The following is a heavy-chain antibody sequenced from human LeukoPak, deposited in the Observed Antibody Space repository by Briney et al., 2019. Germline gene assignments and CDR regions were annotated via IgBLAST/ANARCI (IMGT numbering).Heavy chain of an antibody. CDR2: IRYDGSNK. CDR1: GFTFSSYG. CDR3: AKDLPEYYGSGSYGFDY. J-gene: IGHJ4*02. D-gene: IGHD3-10*01. Sequence: GGSLRLSCAASGFTFSSYGLHWVRQAPGKGLEWVSFIRYDGSNKYYADSVKGRFTISRDNSKNTLFLQMNSLRADDTAVYYCAKDLPEYYGSGSYGFDYWGQGTLVTVSS. V-gene: IGHV3-30*02.